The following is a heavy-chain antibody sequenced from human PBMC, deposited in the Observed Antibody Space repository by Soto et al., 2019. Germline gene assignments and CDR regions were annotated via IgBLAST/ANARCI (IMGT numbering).Heavy chain of an antibody. J-gene: IGHJ6*02. Sequence: SETLSLTCTVSGGSISSYYWSWIRQPPGKGLEWIGYIYYSGSTNYNPSLKSRVTISVDTSKNQFSLKLSSVTAADTAVYYCARLVAGPLNYYGMDVWGQGTTVTVSS. D-gene: IGHD6-19*01. CDR1: GGSISSYY. V-gene: IGHV4-59*08. CDR2: IYYSGST. CDR3: ARLVAGPLNYYGMDV.